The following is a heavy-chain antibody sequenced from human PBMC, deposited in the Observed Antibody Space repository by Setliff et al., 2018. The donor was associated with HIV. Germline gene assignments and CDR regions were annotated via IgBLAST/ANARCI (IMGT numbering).Heavy chain of an antibody. CDR3: ARGRALGV. D-gene: IGHD3-3*02. CDR2: INHSGST. Sequence: SETLSLTCTVSGDSISSYYWSWIRQPPGKGLEWIGEINHSGSTNYNPSLKSRVTISVDTSKNQFSLKLSSVTAADTAVYYCARGRALGVWGQGTMVTVSS. CDR1: GDSISSYY. V-gene: IGHV4-34*01. J-gene: IGHJ3*01.